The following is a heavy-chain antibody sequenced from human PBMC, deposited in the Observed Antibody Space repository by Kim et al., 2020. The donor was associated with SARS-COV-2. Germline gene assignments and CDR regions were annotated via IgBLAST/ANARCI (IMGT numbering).Heavy chain of an antibody. J-gene: IGHJ4*02. CDR3: ASPGSWGDYGGFDY. Sequence: SETLSLTCTVSGGSISSSSYYWGWIRQPPGKGLEWIGSIYYSGSTYYNPSLKSRVTISVDTSKNQFSLKLSSVTAADTAVYYCASPGSWGDYGGFDYWGQGTLVTVSS. CDR2: IYYSGST. D-gene: IGHD4-17*01. V-gene: IGHV4-39*01. CDR1: GGSISSSSYY.